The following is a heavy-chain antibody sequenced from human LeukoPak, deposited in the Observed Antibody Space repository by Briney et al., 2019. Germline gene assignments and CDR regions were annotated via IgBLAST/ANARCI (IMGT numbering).Heavy chain of an antibody. CDR2: IFYSGRT. V-gene: IGHV4-31*03. J-gene: IGHJ5*02. Sequence: PSETLSLTCTVSGGSISSGAYYWTWIRQHLGKGLEWIGYIFYSGRTYYNPSLKSRVTISMDTSKNQFSLKLSSVTAADTAVYYCARRSEYNWCDPWGQGTLVTVSS. CDR3: ARRSEYNWCDP. CDR1: GGSISSGAYY.